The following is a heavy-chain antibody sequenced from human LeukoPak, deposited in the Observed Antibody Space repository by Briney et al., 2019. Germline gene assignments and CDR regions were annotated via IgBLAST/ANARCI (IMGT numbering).Heavy chain of an antibody. J-gene: IGHJ3*02. V-gene: IGHV3-23*01. CDR2: IYENGGTT. Sequence: TGGSLRLSCVGSGFTFRSHAMSWVRQAPEKGLEFVSGIYENGGTTYYADSVKGRFSISRDNSKNTLFLQMNSLRAEDTAVYYCAREDSPGAFDIWGQGTMVTASS. CDR3: AREDSPGAFDI. D-gene: IGHD2-15*01. CDR1: GFTFRSHA.